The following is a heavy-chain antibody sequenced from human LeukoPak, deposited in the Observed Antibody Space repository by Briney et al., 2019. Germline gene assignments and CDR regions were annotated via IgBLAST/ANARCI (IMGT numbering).Heavy chain of an antibody. Sequence: GASVKVSCKASGYTFTTYAMNWVRQAPGQGLEWMGWINPNSGGTNYAQKFQGRVTMTRDASISTAYMELSRLRSDDTAVYYCARTTYYYDSSGYYQFDPWGQGTLVTVSS. CDR1: GYTFTTYA. CDR3: ARTTYYYDSSGYYQFDP. V-gene: IGHV1-2*02. D-gene: IGHD3-22*01. J-gene: IGHJ5*02. CDR2: INPNSGGT.